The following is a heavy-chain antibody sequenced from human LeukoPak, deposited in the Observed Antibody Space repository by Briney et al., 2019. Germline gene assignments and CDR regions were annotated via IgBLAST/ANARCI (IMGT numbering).Heavy chain of an antibody. J-gene: IGHJ3*02. CDR2: IYYSGST. Sequence: SETLSLTCTVSGGSISSGGYYWSWIRQHPGKGLEWIGYIYYSGSTYYNPSLKSRVTISVDTSKNQFSLKLSSVTAADTAVYYCAREAANNAFDIWGQGTMVTVSS. CDR1: GGSISSGGYY. CDR3: AREAANNAFDI. D-gene: IGHD2-15*01. V-gene: IGHV4-31*03.